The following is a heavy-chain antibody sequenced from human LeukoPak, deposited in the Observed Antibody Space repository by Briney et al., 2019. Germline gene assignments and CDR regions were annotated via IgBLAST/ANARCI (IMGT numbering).Heavy chain of an antibody. CDR3: ARGVEN. V-gene: IGHV3-21*01. J-gene: IGHJ4*02. CDR1: GFTFKTYS. Sequence: GGSLRLSCAASGFTFKTYSLDWVRQAPGKGLEWVPSISHNSNYIYYADSVKGRFTVSRDNAKNSLFLQMNSLRAEDTAVYYCARGVENWGQGTLVTVSS. CDR2: ISHNSNYI.